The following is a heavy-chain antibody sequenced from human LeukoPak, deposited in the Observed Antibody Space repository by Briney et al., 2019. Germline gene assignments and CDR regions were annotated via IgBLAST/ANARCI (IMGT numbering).Heavy chain of an antibody. Sequence: SETLSLTCTVSGGSIRNYYWSWIRQPPGKGLEWIGYIYYSGSTNYNPSLKSRVTISVDKSKNQFSLKLSSVTAADTAVYYCARGSDGSYQRKDFDYWGQGTLVTVSS. CDR1: GGSIRNYY. CDR2: IYYSGST. CDR3: ARGSDGSYQRKDFDY. V-gene: IGHV4-59*12. J-gene: IGHJ4*02. D-gene: IGHD1-26*01.